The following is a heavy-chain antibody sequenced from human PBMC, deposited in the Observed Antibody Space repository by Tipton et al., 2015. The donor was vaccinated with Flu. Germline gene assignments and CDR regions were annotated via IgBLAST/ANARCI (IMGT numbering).Heavy chain of an antibody. J-gene: IGHJ4*02. D-gene: IGHD3-10*01. CDR2: IYYSGST. CDR1: GGSISSGGYY. Sequence: RSLRLSCTVSGGSISSGGYYWSWIRQHPGKGLEWIGYIYYSGSTYYNPSLKSRVTISVDTSKNQFSLKLSSVTAADTAVYYCARATLYYYGSGTSYYFDYWGQGTLVTVSS. V-gene: IGHV4-31*02. CDR3: ARATLYYYGSGTSYYFDY.